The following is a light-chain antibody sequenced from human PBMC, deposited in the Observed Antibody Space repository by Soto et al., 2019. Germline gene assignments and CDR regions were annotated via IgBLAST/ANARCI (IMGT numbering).Light chain of an antibody. V-gene: IGKV1-39*01. J-gene: IGKJ5*01. Sequence: DIQMTQSPSSLSASVGDRVTITCRASQSISSYLNWYQQKRGKAPKLLIYAASSLQSGGRSRFRGSGSGTDFTLTISSLQPEDFATYYCEESYSTPFTLGQGTRLEI. CDR3: EESYSTPFT. CDR1: QSISSY. CDR2: AAS.